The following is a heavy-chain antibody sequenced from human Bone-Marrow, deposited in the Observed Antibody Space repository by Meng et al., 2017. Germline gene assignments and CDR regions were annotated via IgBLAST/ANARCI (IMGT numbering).Heavy chain of an antibody. V-gene: IGHV4-34*01. CDR3: ARGPRRAIAAAGTGYFDL. D-gene: IGHD6-13*01. CDR1: GGSFSGYY. CDR2: INHSGST. J-gene: IGHJ2*01. Sequence: QLPLQQWGAGLLKPSETLSLTCAVYGGSFSGYYWSWIRQPPGKGLEWIGEINHSGSTNYNPSLKSRVTISVDTSKNQFSLKLSSVTAADTAVYYCARGPRRAIAAAGTGYFDLWGRGTLVTVS.